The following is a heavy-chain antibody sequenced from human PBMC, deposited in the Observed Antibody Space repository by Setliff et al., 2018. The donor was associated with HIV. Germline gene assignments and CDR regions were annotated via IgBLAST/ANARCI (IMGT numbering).Heavy chain of an antibody. J-gene: IGHJ3*02. CDR2: IYNSGAT. V-gene: IGHV4-59*12. CDR1: GGFISNFY. D-gene: IGHD5-12*01. CDR3: ARDHSGYDPDAFDI. Sequence: SETLSLTCTVSGGFISNFYWSWIRQTPGKGLEWIGHIYNSGATNYNPSLKSRVTISLATSKNQFSLNLSSVTAADTAVYYCARDHSGYDPDAFDIWGQGTMVTVSS.